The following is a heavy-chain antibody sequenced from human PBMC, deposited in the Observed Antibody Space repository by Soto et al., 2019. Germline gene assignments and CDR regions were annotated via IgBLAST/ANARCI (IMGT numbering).Heavy chain of an antibody. CDR2: ISYDGSTK. Sequence: QVQLVESGGGVVQPGRSLRLSCAASGFTFSSYGMHWVRQAPGKGLEWVAVISYDGSTKYYADSVKGRFTISRDNSKNTLYLQMNSLRVEDTAVYYCAKGFGELPLDYWGQGNLVTVSS. CDR1: GFTFSSYG. CDR3: AKGFGELPLDY. J-gene: IGHJ4*02. D-gene: IGHD3-10*01. V-gene: IGHV3-30*18.